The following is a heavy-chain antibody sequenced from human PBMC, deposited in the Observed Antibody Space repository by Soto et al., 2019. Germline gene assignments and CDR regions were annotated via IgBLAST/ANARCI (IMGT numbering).Heavy chain of an antibody. J-gene: IGHJ4*02. D-gene: IGHD6-6*01. V-gene: IGHV4-34*01. CDR1: GGSFSGYY. CDR2: INHSGST. Sequence: SETLSLTCAVYGGSFSGYYWSWIRQPPGKGLEWIGEINHSGSTNYNPSLKSRVTISVDTSKNQFSLKLSSVTAADTAAYYCARGDGYSSSRGVYYFDYWGQGTLVTVPQ. CDR3: ARGDGYSSSRGVYYFDY.